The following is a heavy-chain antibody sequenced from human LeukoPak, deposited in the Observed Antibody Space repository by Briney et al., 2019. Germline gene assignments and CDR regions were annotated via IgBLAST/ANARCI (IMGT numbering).Heavy chain of an antibody. J-gene: IGHJ5*02. V-gene: IGHV4-34*01. D-gene: IGHD5-18*01. Sequence: SETLSLTCAVYGVSFSGYYWSWIRQPPGKGLEWIGEINHSGSTNYNPSLKSRVTISVDTSKNQFSLKLSSVTAADTAVYYCARRRIQLWLKVWFDPWGQGTLVTVSS. CDR2: INHSGST. CDR3: ARRRIQLWLKVWFDP. CDR1: GVSFSGYY.